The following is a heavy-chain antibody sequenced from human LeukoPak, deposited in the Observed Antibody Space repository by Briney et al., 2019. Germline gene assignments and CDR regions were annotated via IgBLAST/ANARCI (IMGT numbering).Heavy chain of an antibody. V-gene: IGHV3-66*01. D-gene: IGHD2-21*02. J-gene: IGHJ4*02. CDR2: IYSGGST. CDR3: AGGSPDCGGDCYLY. Sequence: GGSLRLSCAASGFTVSSNYMSWVRQAPGKGLEWVSVIYSGGSTYYADSVKGRFTISRDNSKNTLYLQMNSLRAEDTAVYYCAGGSPDCGGDCYLYWGQGTLVTVSS. CDR1: GFTVSSNY.